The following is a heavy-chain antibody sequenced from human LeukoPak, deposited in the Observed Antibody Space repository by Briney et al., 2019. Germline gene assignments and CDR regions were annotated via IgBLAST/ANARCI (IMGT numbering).Heavy chain of an antibody. CDR1: GGSISSSSYY. D-gene: IGHD5-18*01. Sequence: SETLSLTCTVSGGSISSSSYYWGWIRQPPGKGLEWIGEINHSGSTNYNPSLKSRVTISVDTSKNQFSLKLSSVTAADTAVYYCARVLGRWDTARARVRRGGWFDPWGQGTLVTVSS. V-gene: IGHV4-39*07. CDR3: ARVLGRWDTARARVRRGGWFDP. J-gene: IGHJ5*02. CDR2: INHSGST.